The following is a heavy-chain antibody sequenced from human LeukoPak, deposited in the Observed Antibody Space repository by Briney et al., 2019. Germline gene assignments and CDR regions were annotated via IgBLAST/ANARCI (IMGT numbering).Heavy chain of an antibody. CDR3: AKSVRDSSGWYPDAFDI. V-gene: IGHV3-33*06. Sequence: GRSLRLSCAASGFTFSSYGMHWVGQAPGKGMEWVAVIWYDGSNKYYADSVKGRFTISRDNSKNTLYLQMNSLRAEDTAVYYCAKSVRDSSGWYPDAFDIWGQGTMVTVSS. J-gene: IGHJ3*02. D-gene: IGHD6-19*01. CDR1: GFTFSSYG. CDR2: IWYDGSNK.